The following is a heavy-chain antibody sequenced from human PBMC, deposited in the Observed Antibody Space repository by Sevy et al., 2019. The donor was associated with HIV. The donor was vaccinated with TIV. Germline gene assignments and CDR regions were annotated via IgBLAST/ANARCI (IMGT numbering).Heavy chain of an antibody. V-gene: IGHV5-51*01. Sequence: GESLKISCKASGYSFTSSCIGWVRQMPGKGLEWMGIIYTTDSDARYSPSFEGQVTISVDKSISTAYLQWSSLKASDTAMYYCARRGASGGWYHFDYWGQGSLVTVSS. D-gene: IGHD6-19*01. CDR2: IYTTDSDA. CDR3: ARRGASGGWYHFDY. CDR1: GYSFTSSC. J-gene: IGHJ4*02.